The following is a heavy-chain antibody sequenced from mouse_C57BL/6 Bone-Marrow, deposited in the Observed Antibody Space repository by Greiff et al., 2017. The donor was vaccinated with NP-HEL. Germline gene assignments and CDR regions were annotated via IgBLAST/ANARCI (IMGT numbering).Heavy chain of an antibody. J-gene: IGHJ3*01. Sequence: EVHLVESGGDLVKPGGSLKLSCAASGFTFSSYGMSWVRQTPDKRLEWVATISSGGSYTYYPDSVKGRFTISRDNAKNTLYLQMSSLKSEDTAMYYCARQGYYYGSSLLAYWGQGTLVTVSA. CDR3: ARQGYYYGSSLLAY. CDR2: ISSGGSYT. V-gene: IGHV5-6*01. D-gene: IGHD1-1*01. CDR1: GFTFSSYG.